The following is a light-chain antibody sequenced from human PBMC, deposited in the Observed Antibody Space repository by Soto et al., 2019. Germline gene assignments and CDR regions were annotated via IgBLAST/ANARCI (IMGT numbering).Light chain of an antibody. CDR2: DAS. CDR3: QQYGSSPQT. J-gene: IGKJ1*01. CDR1: QSVGSY. Sequence: EIVLTQSPATLSLSPGERATLSCRASQSVGSYLAWYQQKPGQAPRLLIYDASNRATGIPARFSGSGSGTDFTLTISRLEPEDFAVYYCQQYGSSPQTFGQGTKVEIK. V-gene: IGKV3-20*01.